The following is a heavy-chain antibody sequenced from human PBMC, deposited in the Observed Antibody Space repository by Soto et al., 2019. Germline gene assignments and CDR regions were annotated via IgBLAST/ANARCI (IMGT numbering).Heavy chain of an antibody. V-gene: IGHV1-69*13. CDR2: IIPIFGTA. J-gene: IGHJ6*02. CDR1: GGTFSSYA. Sequence: SVKVSCKASGGTFSSYAISWVRQAPGQGLEWMGGIIPIFGTANYAQKFQGRVTITADESTSTAYMELSSLRSEDTAVYYCARVGDFWSGSYYYYYGMDVWGQGTTVTVSS. D-gene: IGHD3-3*01. CDR3: ARVGDFWSGSYYYYYGMDV.